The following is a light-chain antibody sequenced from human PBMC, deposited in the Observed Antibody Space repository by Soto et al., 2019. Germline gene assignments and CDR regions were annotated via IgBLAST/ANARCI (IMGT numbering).Light chain of an antibody. CDR3: SSYTSSSVV. Sequence: QSALTQPASVSGSPGQSITISCTGTSSYVGGYNYVSWYQQHPGKAPKFMIYDVSNRPSGVSNRFSGSKSGNTASLTISGLQAEDEADYYCSSYTSSSVVFGGGTKLTVL. CDR1: SSYVGGYNY. J-gene: IGLJ2*01. CDR2: DVS. V-gene: IGLV2-14*01.